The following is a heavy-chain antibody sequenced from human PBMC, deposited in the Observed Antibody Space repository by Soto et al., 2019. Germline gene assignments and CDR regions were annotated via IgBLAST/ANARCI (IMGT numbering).Heavy chain of an antibody. CDR1: GDSVSSNSAA. Sequence: SQTLSLTCVISGDSVSSNSAAWNWIRQSPSRGLEWLGRTYYRSKWYNDYAVSVKSRITINPDTSKNQFSLQLNSVTPEDTAVYYCARGSSWYVANYYYYYGMDVWGQGTTVTVSS. D-gene: IGHD6-13*01. CDR2: TYYRSKWYN. CDR3: ARGSSWYVANYYYYYGMDV. J-gene: IGHJ6*02. V-gene: IGHV6-1*01.